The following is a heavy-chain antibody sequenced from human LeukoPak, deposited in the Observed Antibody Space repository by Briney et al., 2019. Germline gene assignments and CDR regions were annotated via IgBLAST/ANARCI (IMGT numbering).Heavy chain of an antibody. CDR2: ISGSGGST. CDR1: GFTFSSYA. CDR3: AKGRSYYASMPADY. V-gene: IGHV3-23*01. J-gene: IGHJ4*02. Sequence: GGSLRLSCAASGFTFSSYAMSWVRQAPGKGLEFVSAISGSGGSTYYADSVKGRFTISRDNSKNTLYLQMNSLRAEDTAVYYCAKGRSYYASMPADYWGQGTLVTVSS. D-gene: IGHD2/OR15-2a*01.